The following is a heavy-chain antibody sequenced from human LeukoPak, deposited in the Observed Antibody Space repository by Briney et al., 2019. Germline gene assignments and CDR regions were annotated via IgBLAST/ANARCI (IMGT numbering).Heavy chain of an antibody. CDR3: ARHECGGSCPYWYFDL. CDR2: IYYSGST. J-gene: IGHJ2*01. D-gene: IGHD2-15*01. CDR1: GGSISSSSYY. V-gene: IGHV4-39*01. Sequence: SQTLSLTCTVSGGSISSSSYYWGWIRQPPGKGLEWIGSIYYSGSTYYNPSLKSRVTISVDTSKNQFSLKLSSVTAADTAVYYCARHECGGSCPYWYFDLWGRGTLVTVSS.